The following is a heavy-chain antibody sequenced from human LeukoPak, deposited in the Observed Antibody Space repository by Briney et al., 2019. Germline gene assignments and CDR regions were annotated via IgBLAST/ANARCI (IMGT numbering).Heavy chain of an antibody. V-gene: IGHV1-2*02. Sequence: ASVKVSCKASGYTFTGYYMHWVRQAPRQGLEWMGWITPSGGTNYPQKFQGRVAITRDTSISTAYMDLSRLTSDDTAVYYCARDRYGDGFAHFDYWGQGALVTVSS. CDR1: GYTFTGYY. D-gene: IGHD5-24*01. J-gene: IGHJ4*02. CDR3: ARDRYGDGFAHFDY. CDR2: ITPSGGT.